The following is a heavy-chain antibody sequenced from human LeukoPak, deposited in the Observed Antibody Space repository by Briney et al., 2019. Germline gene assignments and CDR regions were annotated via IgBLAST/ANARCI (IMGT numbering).Heavy chain of an antibody. Sequence: ASVKVSCKASGYTFTSYYMHWVRQAPGQGLEWMGIINPSGGSTSYAQKFQGRVTMTRDMSTSTVYMELSSLRSEDTAVYYCARASRLANYDILTGYYAFNYWGQGTLVTVSS. V-gene: IGHV1-46*01. J-gene: IGHJ4*02. CDR3: ARASRLANYDILTGYYAFNY. CDR1: GYTFTSYY. D-gene: IGHD3-9*01. CDR2: INPSGGST.